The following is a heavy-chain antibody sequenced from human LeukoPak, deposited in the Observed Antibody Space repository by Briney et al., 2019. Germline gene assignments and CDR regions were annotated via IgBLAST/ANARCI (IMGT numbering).Heavy chain of an antibody. CDR2: IYYNGNS. J-gene: IGHJ4*02. D-gene: IGHD6-19*01. CDR3: ARDWQWLYAFDY. CDR1: GASISSDRNY. V-gene: IGHV4-39*07. Sequence: MASETLSLTCNVSGASISSDRNYWGWIRQSPGKGLEWIGSIYYNGNSYYNPSPKSRVTISVDTSKNQFSLKLSSVTAADTAVYYCARDWQWLYAFDYWGQGTLVTVSS.